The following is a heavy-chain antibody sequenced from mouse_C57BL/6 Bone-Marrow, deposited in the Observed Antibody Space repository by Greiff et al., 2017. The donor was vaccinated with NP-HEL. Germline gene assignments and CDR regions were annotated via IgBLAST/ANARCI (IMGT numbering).Heavy chain of an antibody. Sequence: QVQLQQSGAELVRPGASVKLSCKASGYTFTDYYINWVKQRPGQGLEWIARIYPGSGNTYYNEKFKGKATLTAEKSSSTAYMQLSSLTSEDSAVYFCAREVYYGSSYEYYFDYWGQGTTLTVSS. CDR1: GYTFTDYY. CDR3: AREVYYGSSYEYYFDY. V-gene: IGHV1-76*01. J-gene: IGHJ2*01. CDR2: IYPGSGNT. D-gene: IGHD1-1*01.